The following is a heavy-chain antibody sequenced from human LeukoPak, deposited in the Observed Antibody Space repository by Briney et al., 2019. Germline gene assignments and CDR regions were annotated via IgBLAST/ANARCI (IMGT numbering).Heavy chain of an antibody. D-gene: IGHD1-1*01. CDR3: ARGNSDYFDY. CDR1: GFTFSSYS. CDR2: IISSSSTI. J-gene: IGHJ4*02. V-gene: IGHV3-48*01. Sequence: GGSLRLSCAASGFTFSSYSMNWVRQAPGKGLEWVSYIISSSSTIYYADSVKGRFTISRDNAKNSLYLQMNSLRAEDTAVYYCARGNSDYFDYWGQGTLVPVSS.